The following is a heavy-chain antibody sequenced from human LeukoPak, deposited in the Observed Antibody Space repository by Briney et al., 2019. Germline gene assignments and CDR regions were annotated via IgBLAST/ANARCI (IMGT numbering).Heavy chain of an antibody. D-gene: IGHD6-13*01. Sequence: SVKVSCKASGGTFSSYAISWVRQAPGQGLEWMGGIIPIFGTANYAQKFQGRVTITADESTSTAYMELSSLRSEDTAVYYCARDQGIAAAGTPPGFDYWGQGTLVTVSS. CDR3: ARDQGIAAAGTPPGFDY. V-gene: IGHV1-69*13. CDR2: IIPIFGTA. J-gene: IGHJ4*02. CDR1: GGTFSSYA.